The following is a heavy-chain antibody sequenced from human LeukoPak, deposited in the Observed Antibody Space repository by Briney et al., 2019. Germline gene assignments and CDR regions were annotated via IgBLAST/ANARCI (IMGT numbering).Heavy chain of an antibody. CDR2: IIPILGIA. CDR3: ATRGIAVADDY. CDR1: GGTFSSYA. D-gene: IGHD6-19*01. J-gene: IGHJ4*02. V-gene: IGHV1-69*04. Sequence: SVKVSCKASGGTFSSYAISWVRQAPGQGLEWMGRIIPILGIANYAQKFQGRVTITADKSTSTAYMELSSLRSEDTAMYYCATRGIAVADDYWGQGTLVTVSS.